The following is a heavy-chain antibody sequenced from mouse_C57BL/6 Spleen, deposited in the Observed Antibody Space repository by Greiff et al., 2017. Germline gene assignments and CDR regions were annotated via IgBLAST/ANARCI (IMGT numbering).Heavy chain of an antibody. D-gene: IGHD2-3*01. V-gene: IGHV5-16*01. CDR3: AREIGAYDGYFFDY. CDR2: INYDGSST. Sequence: DVMLVESEGGLVQPGSSMKLSCTASGFTFSDYYMAWVRQVPEKGLEWVANINYDGSSTYYLDSLKSRFIISRDNAKNILYLQMSSLKSEDTATYYCAREIGAYDGYFFDYWGQGTTLTVSS. CDR1: GFTFSDYY. J-gene: IGHJ2*01.